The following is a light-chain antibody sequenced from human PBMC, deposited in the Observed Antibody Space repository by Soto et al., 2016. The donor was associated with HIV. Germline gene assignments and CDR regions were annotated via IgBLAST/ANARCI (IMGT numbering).Light chain of an antibody. CDR1: DLGARY. J-gene: IGLJ3*02. CDR3: QAWDSRSLVV. CDR2: QDN. V-gene: IGLV3-1*01. Sequence: SYDLIQPPSVSVSPGQTVSITCSGDDLGARYVCWYQHKPGQSPRLVIYQDNKRPSGIPERFSGSNSGNTATLIIRETQATGEADYYCQAWDSRSLVVFGRRTKLTVL.